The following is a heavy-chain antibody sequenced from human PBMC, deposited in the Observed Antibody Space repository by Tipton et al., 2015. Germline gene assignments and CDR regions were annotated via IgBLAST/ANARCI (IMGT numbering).Heavy chain of an antibody. Sequence: QSGPEVKKPGASVKVSCKASGYTFISYDINWVRQATGQGLEWMGRMNPKSGNTGYEQKFQARITMTRNTSISTAYMELSSLRSEDTAVYYCATSYDSSNYYRAFDMWGQGTMVTVSS. CDR2: MNPKSGNT. D-gene: IGHD3-22*01. CDR3: ATSYDSSNYYRAFDM. V-gene: IGHV1-8*02. CDR1: GYTFISYD. J-gene: IGHJ3*02.